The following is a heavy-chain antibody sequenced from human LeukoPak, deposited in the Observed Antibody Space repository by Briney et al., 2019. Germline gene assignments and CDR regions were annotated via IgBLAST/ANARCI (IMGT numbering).Heavy chain of an antibody. D-gene: IGHD3-22*01. CDR3: ARNGYYSADY. V-gene: IGHV4-4*02. CDR2: IHHSGRT. CDR1: GASISSDNW. J-gene: IGHJ4*02. Sequence: SETLSLTCAVSGASISSDNWWSWVRQPPGKGLQWIGEIHHSGRTNYNPSLKSRATISVDKSKNQFSLMLTSVTAADTAVYYCARNGYYSADYWGQGTLVTVSS.